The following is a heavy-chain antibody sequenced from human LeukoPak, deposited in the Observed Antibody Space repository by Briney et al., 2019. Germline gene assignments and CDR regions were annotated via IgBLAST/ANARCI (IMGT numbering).Heavy chain of an antibody. CDR3: ARDRYGDHTYFDY. V-gene: IGHV4-30-2*01. CDR2: IYHSGST. J-gene: IGHJ4*02. D-gene: IGHD4-17*01. Sequence: SETLSLTCAVSGGSISSGGYSWSWIRQPPGKGLEWIGYIYHSGSTYYNPSLKSRVTISVDRSKNQFSLKMSSVTAADTAVYYCARDRYGDHTYFDYWGQGTLVTVSS. CDR1: GGSISSGGYS.